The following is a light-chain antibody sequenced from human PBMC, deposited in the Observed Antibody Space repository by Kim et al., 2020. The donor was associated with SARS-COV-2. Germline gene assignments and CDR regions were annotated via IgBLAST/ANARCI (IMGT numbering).Light chain of an antibody. J-gene: IGLJ2*01. CDR1: SSNIGSNT. CDR2: SNN. CDR3: AAWDGSLKGV. Sequence: QSVLTQPPSASGTPGQRVTISCSGSSSNIGSNTVNWYQQLPGTAPKLLIYSNNQRPSGVPDRFSGSKSGTSASLAISGLQSEDEADYYCAAWDGSLKGVFGGGTKLTVL. V-gene: IGLV1-44*01.